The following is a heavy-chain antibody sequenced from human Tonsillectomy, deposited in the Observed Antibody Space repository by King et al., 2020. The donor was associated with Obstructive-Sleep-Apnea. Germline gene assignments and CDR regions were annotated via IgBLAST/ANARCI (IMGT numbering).Heavy chain of an antibody. CDR2: VDPGESRT. CDR3: ASFDLDYTDSSGNIHLGK. CDR1: GYNFGKFW. D-gene: IGHD3-22*01. Sequence: DVQLVESAAEMKKPGESLRISCQASGYNFGKFWITWVRQMPGKGLECMGRVDPGESRTNYSPSFQGHVTISADKSRNTAYLQWASLKASDTAMYYCASFDLDYTDSSGNIHLGKWGQGTLVTVSS. J-gene: IGHJ4*02. V-gene: IGHV5-10-1*01.